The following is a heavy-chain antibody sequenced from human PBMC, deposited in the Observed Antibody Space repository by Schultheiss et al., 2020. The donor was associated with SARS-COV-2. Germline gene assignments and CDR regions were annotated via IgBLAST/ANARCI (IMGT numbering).Heavy chain of an antibody. Sequence: SVKVSCKASGGTFSSYAISWVRQAPGQGLEWMGGIIPIFGTANYAQKFQGKVTITADESTSTAYMELSSLRSEDTAVYYCARDSVDSSGWYVYWGQGTLVTVSS. V-gene: IGHV1-69*13. CDR2: IIPIFGTA. CDR1: GGTFSSYA. J-gene: IGHJ4*02. D-gene: IGHD6-19*01. CDR3: ARDSVDSSGWYVY.